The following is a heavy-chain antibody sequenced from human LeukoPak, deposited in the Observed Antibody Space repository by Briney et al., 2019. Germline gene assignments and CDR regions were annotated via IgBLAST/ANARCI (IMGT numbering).Heavy chain of an antibody. V-gene: IGHV3-23*01. CDR3: ARHWV. Sequence: GGSLRLSCAASGFTFSDYDMAWVRQAPGKGLEWVSTVSKSGDSTYYAGSVKGRFTVSRDNSKDTLFLQMNNLRVDDAAVYYCARHWVWGQGTLVTVSS. CDR2: VSKSGDST. D-gene: IGHD3-16*01. CDR1: GFTFSDYD. J-gene: IGHJ4*02.